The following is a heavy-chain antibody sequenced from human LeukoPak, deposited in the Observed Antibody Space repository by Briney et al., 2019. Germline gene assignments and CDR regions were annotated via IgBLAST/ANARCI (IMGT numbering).Heavy chain of an antibody. CDR1: GGSISSYY. J-gene: IGHJ6*03. CDR2: IYYSGST. V-gene: IGHV4-59*01. Sequence: SETLSLTCTVSGGSISSYYWSWIRQPPGKGLEWIGYIYYSGSTNYNPSLKSRVTISVDTSKNQFSLKLSSVTAADTAVYYCARSVLRYFDWPYYYYYMDVWGKGTTVTVSS. CDR3: ARSVLRYFDWPYYYYYMDV. D-gene: IGHD3-9*01.